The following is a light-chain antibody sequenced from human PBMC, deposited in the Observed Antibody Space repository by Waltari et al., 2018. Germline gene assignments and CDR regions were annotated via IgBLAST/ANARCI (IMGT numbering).Light chain of an antibody. CDR2: FNSDGSH. Sequence: QLVLPQSPSASASLGASVQLTCTLSSAHSGSAIACPPHHPEKGPRFLMKFNSDGSHRKGDGIPDRFSGSSSGAERYLTISSLQSEDEADYYCQTGGHGNWVFGGGTKLTVL. J-gene: IGLJ3*02. V-gene: IGLV4-69*01. CDR3: QTGGHGNWV. CDR1: SAHSGSA.